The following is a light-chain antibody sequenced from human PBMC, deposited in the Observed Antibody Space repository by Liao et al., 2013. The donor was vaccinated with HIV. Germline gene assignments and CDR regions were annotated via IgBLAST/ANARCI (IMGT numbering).Light chain of an antibody. V-gene: IGLV3-21*01. CDR1: NIGSKS. CDR3: QAWDSSTGV. CDR2: QDS. J-gene: IGLJ2*01. Sequence: SYVLTQPPSVSVAPGKTARITCGGNNIGSKSVHWYQQKPGQSPVLVIYQDSKRPSGIPERFSGSISGNTATLAISETQAVDEADYYCQAWDSSTGVFGGGTKLTVL.